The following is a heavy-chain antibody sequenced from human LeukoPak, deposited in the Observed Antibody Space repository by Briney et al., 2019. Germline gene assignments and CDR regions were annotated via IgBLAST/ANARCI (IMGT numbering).Heavy chain of an antibody. CDR1: GFTFSAYA. J-gene: IGHJ5*02. CDR2: IKNTGVT. Sequence: GGSLRLSCSASGFTFSAYAMHSVRQAPGKGLEYVSAIKNTGVTYYADSVKGRFSISRDNSKNTLFLQMNSLRPEDTAVYYCVKTGGGGWYAESWGQGTLVTVSS. V-gene: IGHV3-64D*06. D-gene: IGHD6-19*01. CDR3: VKTGGGGWYAES.